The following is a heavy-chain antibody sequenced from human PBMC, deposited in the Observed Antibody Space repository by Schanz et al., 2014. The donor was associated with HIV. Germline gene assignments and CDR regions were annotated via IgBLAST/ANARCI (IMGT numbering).Heavy chain of an antibody. D-gene: IGHD3-3*01. J-gene: IGHJ6*02. Sequence: VQLVESGGGLVKPGGSLSLSCVASGFTFGDHYMTWIRQAPGKGLEWVAHITGPGDTMYYADSVKGRFTISRDNAKNSLNLQLKSLRAEDTAVYYCARPDYDFWVDVWGQGTTVTVSS. CDR2: ITGPGDTM. CDR1: GFTFGDHY. CDR3: ARPDYDFWVDV. V-gene: IGHV3-11*01.